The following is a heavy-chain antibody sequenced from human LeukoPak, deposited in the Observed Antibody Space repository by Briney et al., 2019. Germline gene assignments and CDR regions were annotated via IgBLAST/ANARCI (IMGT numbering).Heavy chain of an antibody. V-gene: IGHV3-23*01. CDR1: GFTFSSYA. J-gene: IGHJ6*03. Sequence: GGSLRLSCAASGFTFSSYAMSWVRQAPGKGLEWVSAISGSGGSTYYADSVKGRFTISRDNSKNTLYLQMNSLRAEDTAVYYCAKSGRGGYYGYYYYYMDVWGKGTTVTVSS. CDR3: AKSGRGGYYGYYYYYMDV. D-gene: IGHD3-22*01. CDR2: ISGSGGST.